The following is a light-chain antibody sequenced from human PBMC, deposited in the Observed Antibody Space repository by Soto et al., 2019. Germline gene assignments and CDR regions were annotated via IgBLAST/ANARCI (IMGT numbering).Light chain of an antibody. Sequence: QSVLTQPASVSGSPGQSITISCTGTSSDVGGYKFVSWYQQHPGKAPKLMIYEVSNRPSGVSSRFSGSKSGNTASLTISGLQAEDESDYYCCSYAGNSTYVFGTGTKVTVL. J-gene: IGLJ1*01. CDR3: CSYAGNSTYV. CDR2: EVS. V-gene: IGLV2-23*02. CDR1: SSDVGGYKF.